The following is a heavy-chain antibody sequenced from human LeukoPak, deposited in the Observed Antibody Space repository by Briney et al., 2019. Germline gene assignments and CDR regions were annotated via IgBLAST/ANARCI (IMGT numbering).Heavy chain of an antibody. V-gene: IGHV4-4*08. CDR2: IYRAKTT. CDR3: AREVFKCSPHYGSQ. J-gene: IGHJ1*01. CDR1: GASISRSY. Sequence: SHTLSLTCTLSGASISRSYCSWTRHLPGKGLEWIGYIYRAKTTTNNPSHNRRAIISADSSNNRVSLHLTSVTAADTGVYFCAREVFKCSPHYGSQWGQGTLVTVTS. D-gene: IGHD3-22*01.